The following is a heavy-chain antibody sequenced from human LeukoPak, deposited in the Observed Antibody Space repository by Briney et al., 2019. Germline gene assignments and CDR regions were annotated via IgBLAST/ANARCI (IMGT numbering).Heavy chain of an antibody. V-gene: IGHV1-18*01. CDR2: ISSYNGDT. CDR3: ARGDYGGGFDC. Sequence: GASVKVSCTASGYTFTSYGITWVRQAPGQGLEWMGWISSYNGDTKYAQKVQGRVTVTTDTSTSTAYMELRSLSLDDTAVYYCARGDYGGGFDCWGQGTLVTVSS. CDR1: GYTFTSYG. J-gene: IGHJ4*02. D-gene: IGHD4-23*01.